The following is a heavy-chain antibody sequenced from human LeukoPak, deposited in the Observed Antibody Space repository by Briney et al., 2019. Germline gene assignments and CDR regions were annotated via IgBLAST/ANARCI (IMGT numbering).Heavy chain of an antibody. CDR3: AKDRPIFKD. CDR2: ISGSGGAT. CDR1: GFTFSNYA. Sequence: PGGSLRLSCAASGFTFSNYAMSWVRQAPGRGLEWVSTISGSGGATYYADSVKGRFTISSDNSKNTLYLQMNSLRAEDTAVYYCAKDRPIFKDWGQGTQVTVSS. V-gene: IGHV3-23*01. J-gene: IGHJ4*02.